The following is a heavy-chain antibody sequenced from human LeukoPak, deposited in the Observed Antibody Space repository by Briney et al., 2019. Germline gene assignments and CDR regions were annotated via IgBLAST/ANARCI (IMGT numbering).Heavy chain of an antibody. Sequence: PGGSLRLSCTASGFTFGDYAMSWVRQAPGKGLEWVGFIRSKAYGGTTEYAASVQGRFTISRDDSKSIAYLQMNSLKTEDTAVHYCTRRGGISPLDYWGQGTLVTVSS. J-gene: IGHJ4*02. D-gene: IGHD3-16*01. CDR1: GFTFGDYA. CDR2: IRSKAYGGTT. CDR3: TRRGGISPLDY. V-gene: IGHV3-49*04.